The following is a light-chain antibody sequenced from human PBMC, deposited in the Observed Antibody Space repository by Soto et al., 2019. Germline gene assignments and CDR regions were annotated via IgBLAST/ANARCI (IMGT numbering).Light chain of an antibody. J-gene: IGLJ2*01. CDR1: SSDVGGYNY. Sequence: SALTQPASVSGSPGQSITIACTGTSSDVGGYNYVSWYQQHPGKAPKLMIYDVSNRPSGVSNRFSGSKSGNTASLTISGLQAEDEPDYYCSSYTSSTTLVFGGGTKLTVL. CDR3: SSYTSSTTLV. CDR2: DVS. V-gene: IGLV2-14*03.